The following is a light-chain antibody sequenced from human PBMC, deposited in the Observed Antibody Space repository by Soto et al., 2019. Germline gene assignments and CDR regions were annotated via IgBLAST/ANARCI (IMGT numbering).Light chain of an antibody. CDR3: QSQDGSLSVSV. Sequence: QSVLTQPPSVSGAPGQRVTISCTGSNSNIGAGYDVHWYQQLPRIAPKLLIYGNNIRASGVPDRFSGSKFATSAYLTISGLQAEDEAEYYCQSQDGSLSVSVFGGGTKLTVL. J-gene: IGLJ3*02. CDR1: NSNIGAGYD. CDR2: GNN. V-gene: IGLV1-40*01.